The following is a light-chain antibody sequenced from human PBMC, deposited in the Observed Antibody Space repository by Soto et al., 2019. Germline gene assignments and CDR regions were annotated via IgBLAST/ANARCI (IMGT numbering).Light chain of an antibody. Sequence: QLVLTQPPSVSGAPGQRVTISCTGSSSNIGAGYDVHWYQQLPGTAPKLLIYGNSNRPSGVPDRFSGSKSGTSASLAITGLQAEDEADYYCQSYDSSLSGSVVFGGGTNSPS. CDR1: SSNIGAGYD. CDR3: QSYDSSLSGSVV. J-gene: IGLJ2*01. V-gene: IGLV1-40*01. CDR2: GNS.